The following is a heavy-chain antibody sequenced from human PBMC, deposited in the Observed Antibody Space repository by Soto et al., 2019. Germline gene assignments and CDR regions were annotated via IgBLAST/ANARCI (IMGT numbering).Heavy chain of an antibody. J-gene: IGHJ5*02. Sequence: GESLKISCKGSGYSFITYWIGWVRQMPGKGLEWMAMIYPADSETRYSPSFQGHATISADKSISTAYLQWSSLKASDTAIYYCASLMITTPRGVIPSDGWFDPWGQGTLVTVSS. CDR3: ASLMITTPRGVIPSDGWFDP. CDR2: IYPADSET. V-gene: IGHV5-51*01. CDR1: GYSFITYW. D-gene: IGHD3-10*01.